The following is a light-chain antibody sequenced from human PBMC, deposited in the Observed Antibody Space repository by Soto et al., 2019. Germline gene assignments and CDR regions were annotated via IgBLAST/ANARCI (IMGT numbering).Light chain of an antibody. V-gene: IGLV2-14*01. CDR3: YSYTGNSTGV. CDR2: EVS. J-gene: IGLJ3*02. Sequence: QSALTQPASVSGSPGQSITISCTGTSSDVGGYNYVSWYQQHPGKATKLIIYEVSNRPSGVSNRFSGSKSGNTASLTISGVQAEDEAYYYCYSYTGNSTGVFGNGTKLTVL. CDR1: SSDVGGYNY.